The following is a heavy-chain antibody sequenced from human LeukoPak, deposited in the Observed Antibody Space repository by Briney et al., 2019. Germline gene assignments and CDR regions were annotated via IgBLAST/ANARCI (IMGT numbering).Heavy chain of an antibody. CDR1: GFTFSSYS. V-gene: IGHV3-48*04. CDR2: ISSSGSTI. CDR3: ARVAQDIVVVPAYYFDY. Sequence: PGGSLRLSCAASGFTFSSYSMNWVRQAPGKGLEWVSYISSSGSTIYYADSVKGRFTISRDNAKNSLYLQMNSLRAEDTAVYYCARVAQDIVVVPAYYFDYWGQGTLVTVSS. J-gene: IGHJ4*02. D-gene: IGHD2-2*01.